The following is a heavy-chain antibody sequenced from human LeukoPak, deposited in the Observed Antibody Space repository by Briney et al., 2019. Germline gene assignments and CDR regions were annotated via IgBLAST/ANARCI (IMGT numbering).Heavy chain of an antibody. CDR1: GGSISSYY. V-gene: IGHV4-4*07. D-gene: IGHD3-3*01. CDR2: IYTSGST. J-gene: IGHJ6*03. CDR3: ARDFWSGYIYYMDV. Sequence: SETLSLTCTVSGGSISSYYWSWIRQPAGKGLEWIGRIYTSGSTNYNPSLKSRVTMSVDTSKNQFSLKLSSVTAADTAVYYCARDFWSGYIYYMDVWGKGTTVTASS.